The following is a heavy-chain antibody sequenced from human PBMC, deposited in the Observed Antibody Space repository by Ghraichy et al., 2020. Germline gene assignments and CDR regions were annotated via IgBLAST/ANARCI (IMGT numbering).Heavy chain of an antibody. J-gene: IGHJ6*02. CDR1: GGSISSYY. Sequence: TLSLTCTVSGGSISSYYWSWIRQPPGKGLEWIGYIYYSGSTNYNPSLKSRVTISVDTSKNQFSLKLSSVTAADTAVYYCARLSDSGYDFYPGYYYYGMDVWGQGTTVTVSS. CDR2: IYYSGST. V-gene: IGHV4-59*01. D-gene: IGHD5-12*01. CDR3: ARLSDSGYDFYPGYYYYGMDV.